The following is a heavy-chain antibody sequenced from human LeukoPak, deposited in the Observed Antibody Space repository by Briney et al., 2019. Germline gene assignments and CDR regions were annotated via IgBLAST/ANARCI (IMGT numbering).Heavy chain of an antibody. CDR2: ISSSNSYI. D-gene: IGHD2/OR15-2a*01. J-gene: IGHJ4*02. V-gene: IGHV3-21*04. CDR1: GFTFSSYT. CDR3: GRAGSFSPIEY. Sequence: GGSLRLSCAASGFTFSSYTLSWVRQAPGKGLEWVSSISSSNSYIYYADSVKGRFTISRDNAKNSLYLQMNSLKTEDTALYYCGRAGSFSPIEYWGQGTLVTVSS.